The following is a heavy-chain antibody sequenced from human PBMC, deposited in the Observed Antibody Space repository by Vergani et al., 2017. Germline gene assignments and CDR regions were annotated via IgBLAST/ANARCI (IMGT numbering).Heavy chain of an antibody. CDR2: IKSQIDGGTT. CDR1: GFSFSDHY. D-gene: IGHD7-27*01. Sequence: VQLVESGGGLVKPGGSLRLSCAASGFSFSDHYMTWIRQAPGKGLEWVGRIKSQIDGGTTDYAAPVKGRFTISRDDSTNMLYLHMNSLKTEDTAVYYCTTLSPNWAHWWGQGTLVNVSS. CDR3: TTLSPNWAHW. V-gene: IGHV3-15*01. J-gene: IGHJ4*02.